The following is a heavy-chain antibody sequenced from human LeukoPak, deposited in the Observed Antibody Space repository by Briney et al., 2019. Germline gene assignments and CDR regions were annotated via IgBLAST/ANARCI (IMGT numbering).Heavy chain of an antibody. CDR1: GFTFSSYW. V-gene: IGHV3-74*01. Sequence: GGSLRLSCAASGFTFSSYWMHWVRQAPGKGLVWVSRINIDGSSTNYADSVKGRFTISRDNPKNSVYLQMNSLRAEDTAMYYCVRDGVVGATARTYYFDYWGQGALVTVSS. D-gene: IGHD1-26*01. J-gene: IGHJ4*02. CDR3: VRDGVVGATARTYYFDY. CDR2: INIDGSST.